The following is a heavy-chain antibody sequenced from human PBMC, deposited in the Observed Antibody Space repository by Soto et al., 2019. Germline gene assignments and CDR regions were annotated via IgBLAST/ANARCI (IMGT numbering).Heavy chain of an antibody. Sequence: SVKVSCKASGGTFSSYTISWVRQAPGQGLEWMGRIIPILGIANYAQKFQGRVTITADKSTSTAYMELSSLRSEDTAVYYCASRYCSGGSCYGYGDYYFDYWGQGTLVTVSS. J-gene: IGHJ4*02. CDR1: GGTFSSYT. D-gene: IGHD2-15*01. V-gene: IGHV1-69*02. CDR2: IIPILGIA. CDR3: ASRYCSGGSCYGYGDYYFDY.